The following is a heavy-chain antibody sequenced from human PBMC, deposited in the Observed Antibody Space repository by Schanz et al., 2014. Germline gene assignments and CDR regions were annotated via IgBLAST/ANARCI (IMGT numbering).Heavy chain of an antibody. CDR2: ISYDGSHK. J-gene: IGHJ4*02. Sequence: VQVEESGGGLVQPGRSLRLSCAASGFTFSNFAIHWVRQAPGKGLEWVAVISYDGSHKDYADSVKGRFTISRDNAKNSLYLQMSSLRDEDTAIYYCVRDYNWGFDNWGQGTLVTVSS. D-gene: IGHD7-27*01. V-gene: IGHV3-30*04. CDR3: VRDYNWGFDN. CDR1: GFTFSNFA.